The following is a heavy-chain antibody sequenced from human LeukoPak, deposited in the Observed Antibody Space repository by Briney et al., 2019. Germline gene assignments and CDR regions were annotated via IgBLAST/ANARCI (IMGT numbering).Heavy chain of an antibody. CDR3: ARRGSGSHYSVDY. CDR2: IYPSDADT. CDR1: GYSFTNYW. Sequence: GESLKISCKGSGYSFTNYWIGWVRQMPGKRLEWMGIIYPSDADTRYGPSFQGQVTISGDKSISTVYLQWNSLKASDTAMYYCARRGSGSHYSVDYWGQGTLVTVSS. J-gene: IGHJ4*02. V-gene: IGHV5-51*01. D-gene: IGHD1-26*01.